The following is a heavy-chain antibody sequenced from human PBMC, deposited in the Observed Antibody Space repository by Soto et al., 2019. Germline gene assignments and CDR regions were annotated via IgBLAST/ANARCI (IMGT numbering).Heavy chain of an antibody. J-gene: IGHJ6*03. D-gene: IGHD6-6*01. CDR2: IYPGDSDT. CDR3: ARHSVVGAARRSYYYYYYMDV. Sequence: GESLKISCKGSGYSFTSYWIGWVRQMPGKGLEWMGIIYPGDSDTRYSPSFQGQVTISADKSINTAYLQWRSLKASDTATYYCARHSVVGAARRSYYYYYYMDVWGKGTTVTVSS. CDR1: GYSFTSYW. V-gene: IGHV5-51*01.